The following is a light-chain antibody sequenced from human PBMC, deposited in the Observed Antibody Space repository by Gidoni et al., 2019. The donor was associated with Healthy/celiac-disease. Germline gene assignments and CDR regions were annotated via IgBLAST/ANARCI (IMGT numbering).Light chain of an antibody. CDR2: GKH. CDR3: NSRDSSGNLVV. Sequence: SSELTQDPAVSVAVGQTVRITCQGDSLTSYYASWYQQKTGQAPVLVISGKHDRHSGIPDRCSGSRSGNTASLTITGAQAEDEADYYCNSRDSSGNLVVFGGGTKLTVL. CDR1: SLTSYY. V-gene: IGLV3-19*01. J-gene: IGLJ2*01.